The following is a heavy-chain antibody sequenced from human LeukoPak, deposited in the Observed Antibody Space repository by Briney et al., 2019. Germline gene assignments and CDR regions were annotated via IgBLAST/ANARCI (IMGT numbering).Heavy chain of an antibody. CDR1: GYTFNSYG. V-gene: IGHV1-18*01. J-gene: IGHJ5*02. CDR3: ARGLLQMGGEHNWFDP. D-gene: IGHD3-22*01. Sequence: GASVKVSCKASGYTFNSYGISWVRQAPGQGLEWMGWISAYNGHTNYAQKFQGRVTITADESTSTAYMELSSLRSEDTAVYYCARGLLQMGGEHNWFDPWGQGTLVTVSS. CDR2: ISAYNGHT.